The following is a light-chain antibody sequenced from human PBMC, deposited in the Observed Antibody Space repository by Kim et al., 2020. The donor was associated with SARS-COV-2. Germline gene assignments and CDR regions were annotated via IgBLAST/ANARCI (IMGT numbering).Light chain of an antibody. CDR3: QAWDSSPVV. J-gene: IGLJ2*01. V-gene: IGLV3-1*01. Sequence: SETAGQKDSSTCSGDKLGDKYGCWYQQKPGQSPVLVIYQDSKRPSGSPERFSGSNSGNTATLTISGTQAMDEADYYCQAWDSSPVVFGGGTQLTVL. CDR2: QDS. CDR1: KLGDKY.